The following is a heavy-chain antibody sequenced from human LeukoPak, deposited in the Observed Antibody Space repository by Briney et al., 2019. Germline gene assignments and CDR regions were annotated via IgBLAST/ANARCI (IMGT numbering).Heavy chain of an antibody. Sequence: GGSLRLSCAASGFTFSSYWMSWVRQAPGKGLDWVANIKQDGSEKYYADSVKGRFTISRDNAKNSLYLQMNSPRAEDTAVYYCATRNWVFVSAFDIWGQGTMVTVSS. CDR1: GFTFSSYW. V-gene: IGHV3-7*01. CDR3: ATRNWVFVSAFDI. CDR2: IKQDGSEK. D-gene: IGHD7-27*01. J-gene: IGHJ3*02.